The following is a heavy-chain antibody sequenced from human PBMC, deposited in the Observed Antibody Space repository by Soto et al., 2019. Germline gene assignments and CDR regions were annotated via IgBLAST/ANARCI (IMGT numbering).Heavy chain of an antibody. J-gene: IGHJ4*02. Sequence: GGSLRLSCAASGFTFSSYAMHWVRQAPGKGLEWVAVISYDGSNKYYADSVKGRFTISRDNSKNTLYLQMNSLRAEDTAVYYCARVDSSGIFDYWGQGTLVTVSS. V-gene: IGHV3-30-3*01. CDR2: ISYDGSNK. D-gene: IGHD6-19*01. CDR1: GFTFSSYA. CDR3: ARVDSSGIFDY.